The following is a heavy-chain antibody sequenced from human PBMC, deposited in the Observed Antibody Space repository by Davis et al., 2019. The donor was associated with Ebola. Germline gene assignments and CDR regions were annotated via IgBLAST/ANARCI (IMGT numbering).Heavy chain of an antibody. J-gene: IGHJ6*02. Sequence: ASVKVSCKASGYIFSHYAVHWVRQAPGQRLEWMGWMNTGNGNTKYSQKFQGRVTLTTDTSASTAYMEMSSLRSEDTAVYYCARGNRGDCSRISCYTDSYYYYGMDIWGQGTAVTVAS. CDR3: ARGNRGDCSRISCYTDSYYYYGMDI. CDR1: GYIFSHYA. D-gene: IGHD2-2*02. CDR2: MNTGNGNT. V-gene: IGHV1-3*04.